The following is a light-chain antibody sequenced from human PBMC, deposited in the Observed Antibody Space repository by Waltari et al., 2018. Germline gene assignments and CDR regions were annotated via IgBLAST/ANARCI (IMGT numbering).Light chain of an antibody. J-gene: IGKJ4*01. Sequence: DIVLTQSPDYLAVSLGERATINCKSNQSVLSNSNNKNYLAWYQQKPGQPPKLLIYWASTLESGVPDRFGGSGFGTDFTLTISSLQAEDVAVYYCQQYYRTPLTFGGGTNVEIK. CDR1: QSVLSNSNNKNY. CDR2: WAS. CDR3: QQYYRTPLT. V-gene: IGKV4-1*01.